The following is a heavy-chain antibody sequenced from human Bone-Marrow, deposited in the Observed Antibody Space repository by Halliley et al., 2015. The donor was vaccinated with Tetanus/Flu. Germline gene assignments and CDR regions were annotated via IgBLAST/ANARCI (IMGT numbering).Heavy chain of an antibody. D-gene: IGHD6-25*01. V-gene: IGHV4-30-2*01. CDR3: ARVGSGMDV. J-gene: IGHJ6*02. CDR2: IFPSGPP. Sequence: GRGLGWFGYIFPSGPPAYTPSLRSRVPLSLDKSPNHVALKLGSVPAADTAVYYCARVGSGMDVWGQGTTVTVSS.